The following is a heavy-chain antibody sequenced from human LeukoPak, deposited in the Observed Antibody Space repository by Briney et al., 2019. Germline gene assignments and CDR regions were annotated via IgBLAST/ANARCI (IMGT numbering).Heavy chain of an antibody. CDR2: INSDGSTT. V-gene: IGHV3-74*01. CDR3: AKYGSTSENWFDP. CDR1: GFTFSGYW. D-gene: IGHD2-2*01. Sequence: GGSLRLSCAASGFTFSGYWMQWVRQAPGKGLVWVSRINSDGSTTTYADSVKGRFTISRDNSKNTLYLQMNSLRAEDTAVYYCAKYGSTSENWFDPWGQGTLVTVSS. J-gene: IGHJ5*02.